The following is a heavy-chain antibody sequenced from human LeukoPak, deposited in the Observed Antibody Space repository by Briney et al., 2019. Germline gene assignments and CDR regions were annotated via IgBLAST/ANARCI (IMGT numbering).Heavy chain of an antibody. D-gene: IGHD3-22*01. CDR1: GFTFGDYG. J-gene: IGHJ3*02. Sequence: PGGSLRLSCAASGFTFGDYGMSWVRQAPGKGLEWVSGINWNGGSTGYADSVKGRFTISRDNAKNSLYLQMNSLRAEDTALYYCARSYDSTLLGAFDIWGQGTMVTVSS. CDR2: INWNGGST. V-gene: IGHV3-20*04. CDR3: ARSYDSTLLGAFDI.